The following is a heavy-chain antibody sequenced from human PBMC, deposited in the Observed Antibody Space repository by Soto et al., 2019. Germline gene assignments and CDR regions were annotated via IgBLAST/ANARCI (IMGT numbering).Heavy chain of an antibody. V-gene: IGHV3-30-3*01. CDR3: AREGGVVVPATQNYYYYGMDV. CDR1: GFTFSSYA. Sequence: QVQLVESGGGVVQPGRSLRLSCAASGFTFSSYAMHWVRQAPGKGLEWVAVISYDGSNKYYADSVKGRFTISRDNSKNTLYLQMKSLGAGDTSVYYCAREGGVVVPATQNYYYYGMDVWGQGTTVTVSS. D-gene: IGHD2-2*01. CDR2: ISYDGSNK. J-gene: IGHJ6*02.